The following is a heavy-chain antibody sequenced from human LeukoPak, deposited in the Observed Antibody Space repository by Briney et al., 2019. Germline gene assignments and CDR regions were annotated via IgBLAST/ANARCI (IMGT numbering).Heavy chain of an antibody. CDR1: GFTFSSYA. D-gene: IGHD1-7*01. J-gene: IGHJ4*02. Sequence: GGSLRLSCAASGFTFSSYAMSWVRQAPGKGLEYVSAISSNGGSTYYADSVKGRFTISRDNSKNTLYLQMSSLRAEDTAVYYCVKGELMAPFDYWGQGTLVTVSS. V-gene: IGHV3-64D*06. CDR2: ISSNGGST. CDR3: VKGELMAPFDY.